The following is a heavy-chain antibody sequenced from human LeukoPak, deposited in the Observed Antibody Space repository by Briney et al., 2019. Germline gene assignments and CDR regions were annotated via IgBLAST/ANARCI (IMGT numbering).Heavy chain of an antibody. V-gene: IGHV3-74*01. CDR3: ARAMIVVSNQFDY. Sequence: GGSLRLSCAASGFTFSSYWMHWVRQAPGKGLVWVSRFNSDGSSTSYADSVKGRFTISRDNATNTLYLQMNSLRAEDTAVYYCARAMIVVSNQFDYWGQGTLVTVSS. J-gene: IGHJ4*02. CDR1: GFTFSSYW. D-gene: IGHD3-22*01. CDR2: FNSDGSST.